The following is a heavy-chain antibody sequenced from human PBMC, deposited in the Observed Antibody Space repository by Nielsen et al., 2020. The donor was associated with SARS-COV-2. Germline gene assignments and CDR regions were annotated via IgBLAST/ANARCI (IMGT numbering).Heavy chain of an antibody. CDR3: ARVSGYYWPQDY. J-gene: IGHJ4*02. Sequence: GESLKISCAASGFSFNTFGMSWVRQTPGKGLEWISTISGTADSTYYADSVKGRFTISRDNSKNTLYLQMNSLRAEDTATYYCARVSGYYWPQDYWGQGNLVTVSS. CDR1: GFSFNTFG. V-gene: IGHV3-23*01. CDR2: ISGTADST. D-gene: IGHD5-12*01.